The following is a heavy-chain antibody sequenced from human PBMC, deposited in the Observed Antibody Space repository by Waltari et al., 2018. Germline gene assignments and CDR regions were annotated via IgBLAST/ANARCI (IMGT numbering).Heavy chain of an antibody. CDR2: IRGSGGST. Sequence: EVQLLESGGGLVQPGGSLRLSCAASGFTFSSYAMSWVRQAPGKGLECVAAIRGSGGSTYYTDSVKGRFTISRDNSKNTLYLQMNSLRAEDTAVYYCAKGSSGYSPFDYWGQGTPVTVSS. CDR3: AKGSSGYSPFDY. CDR1: GFTFSSYA. V-gene: IGHV3-23*01. J-gene: IGHJ4*02. D-gene: IGHD3-22*01.